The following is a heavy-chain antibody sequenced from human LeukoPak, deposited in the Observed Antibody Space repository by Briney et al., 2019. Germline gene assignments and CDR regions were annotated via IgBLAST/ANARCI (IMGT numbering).Heavy chain of an antibody. J-gene: IGHJ4*02. Sequence: GGSLRLSCAASGFIFSNYGMNWVRQAPGKGLEWVAAISASGSATSYADSVRGRFTISRDNSKNTLYLQMNSLRAEDTAVYYCAKSESGSYSGDFDYWGQGTLVTVSS. D-gene: IGHD3-10*01. CDR1: GFIFSNYG. V-gene: IGHV3-23*01. CDR2: ISASGSAT. CDR3: AKSESGSYSGDFDY.